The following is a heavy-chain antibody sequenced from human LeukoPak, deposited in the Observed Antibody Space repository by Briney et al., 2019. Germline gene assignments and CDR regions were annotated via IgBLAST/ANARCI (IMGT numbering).Heavy chain of an antibody. CDR1: GFTFDDYG. Sequence: PGGSLRLSCAASGFTFDDYGMSWVRQAPGKGLEWVSGINWNGGSTGYADSVKGRFTISRDNAKNSLYLQMNSLRAEDTAVYYCAKSNNPHCSSTSCYGVWDYWGQGTLVTVSS. CDR2: INWNGGST. V-gene: IGHV3-20*04. D-gene: IGHD2-2*01. J-gene: IGHJ4*02. CDR3: AKSNNPHCSSTSCYGVWDY.